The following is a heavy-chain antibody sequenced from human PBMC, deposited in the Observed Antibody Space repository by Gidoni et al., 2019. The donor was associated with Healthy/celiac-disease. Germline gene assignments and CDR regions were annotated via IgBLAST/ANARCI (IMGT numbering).Heavy chain of an antibody. J-gene: IGHJ6*02. V-gene: IGHV3-9*01. Sequence: EVQLVESGGGLVQPGRSLRLSCAASGFTFDYYAMHWVRQAPGKGLEWVSGISWNSGSIGYADSVKGRFTISRDNAKNSLYLQMNSLRAEDTALYYCAKMGIAARSYYYYGMDVWGQGSTVTVSS. D-gene: IGHD6-6*01. CDR2: ISWNSGSI. CDR3: AKMGIAARSYYYYGMDV. CDR1: GFTFDYYA.